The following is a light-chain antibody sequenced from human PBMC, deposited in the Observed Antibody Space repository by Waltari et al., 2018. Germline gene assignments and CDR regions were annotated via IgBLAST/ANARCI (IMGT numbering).Light chain of an antibody. V-gene: IGKV1-39*01. CDR2: AAS. J-gene: IGKJ2*01. Sequence: DIQMTQSPSSLSASVGDRVTITCRASQSISSYLNWYQQKPGKAPKRLIYAASNLQSGVPSRFSGSGSGTDFTLTISSLQPEDFATYYCQQSYSTLMYTFGQGTKLEIK. CDR3: QQSYSTLMYT. CDR1: QSISSY.